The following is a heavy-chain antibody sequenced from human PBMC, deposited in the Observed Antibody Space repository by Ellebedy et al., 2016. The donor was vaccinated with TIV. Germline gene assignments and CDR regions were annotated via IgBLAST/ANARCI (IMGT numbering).Heavy chain of an antibody. V-gene: IGHV3-23*01. CDR2: ITGGVAST. J-gene: IGHJ4*02. D-gene: IGHD5-12*01. CDR3: ARGGLNYFDY. CDR1: GFSFSNDA. Sequence: GESLKISXAASGFSFSNDAMSWVHQAPGKGLEWVSAITGGVASTYYADSVKGRFTISRDNSRTTLYLQMNSLRAEDTAVYYCARGGLNYFDYWGQGTLVTVSS.